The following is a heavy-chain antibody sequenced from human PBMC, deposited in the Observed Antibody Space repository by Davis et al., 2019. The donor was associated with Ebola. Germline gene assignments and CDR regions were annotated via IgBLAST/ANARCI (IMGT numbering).Heavy chain of an antibody. Sequence: AASVKVSCKASGGTFSSYAISWVRQAPGQGLEWMGRIVPILGIANYAQKFQGRVTITADKSTSTAYMELSSLRSEDTAVYYCARTRYGDYGMDVWGQGTTVTVSS. D-gene: IGHD3-9*01. V-gene: IGHV1-69*04. CDR3: ARTRYGDYGMDV. CDR1: GGTFSSYA. J-gene: IGHJ6*02. CDR2: IVPILGIA.